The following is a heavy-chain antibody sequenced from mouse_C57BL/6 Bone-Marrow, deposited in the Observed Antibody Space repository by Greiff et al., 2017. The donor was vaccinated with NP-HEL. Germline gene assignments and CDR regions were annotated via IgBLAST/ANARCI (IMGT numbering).Heavy chain of an antibody. CDR2: IWTGGGT. J-gene: IGHJ2*01. CDR3: SRHPYYFDY. V-gene: IGHV2-9-1*01. Sequence: QVQLQQSGPGLVAPSQSLSITCTVSGFSLTSYAISWVRQPPGKGLEWLGVIWTGGGTNSKSALKSRLSISKDKSKSQVFLKMNSLQTSDTARYYCSRHPYYFDYWGQGTTFTVSS. CDR1: GFSLTSYA.